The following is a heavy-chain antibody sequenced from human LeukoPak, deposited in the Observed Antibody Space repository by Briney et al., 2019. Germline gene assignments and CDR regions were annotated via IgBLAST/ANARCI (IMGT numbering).Heavy chain of an antibody. CDR2: IYHSGST. V-gene: IGHV4-38-2*02. CDR3: ARDTARGWFDP. CDR1: GYSISSGYY. Sequence: PSETLSLTCTVSGYSISSGYYGGWIRQPPGKGLEGIGSIYHSGSTYYNPSLKSRVTISVDTSKNQFSLKLSSVTAADTAVYYCARDTARGWFDPWGQGTLVTVSS. D-gene: IGHD5-18*01. J-gene: IGHJ5*02.